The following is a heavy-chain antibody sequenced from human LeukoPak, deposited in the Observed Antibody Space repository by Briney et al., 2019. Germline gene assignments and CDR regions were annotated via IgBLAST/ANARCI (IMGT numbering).Heavy chain of an antibody. J-gene: IGHJ6*03. CDR1: GFTFRTHGM. D-gene: IGHD3-10*01. CDR3: ARVVLWFGELSTAGYYYYMDV. Sequence: GSLRLSCAASGFTFRTHGMNWVRQAPGKGLEWIGSIYHSGSTYYNPSLKSRVTISVDTSKNQFSLKLSSVTAADTAVYYCARVVLWFGELSTAGYYYYMDVWGKGTTVTVSS. V-gene: IGHV4-38-2*01. CDR2: IYHSGST.